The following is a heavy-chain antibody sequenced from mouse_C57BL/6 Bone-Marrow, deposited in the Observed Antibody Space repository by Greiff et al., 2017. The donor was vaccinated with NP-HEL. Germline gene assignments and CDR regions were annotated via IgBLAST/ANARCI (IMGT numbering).Heavy chain of an antibody. CDR1: GYTFTSYW. J-gene: IGHJ2*01. CDR2: IYPGSGSP. V-gene: IGHV1-55*01. D-gene: IGHD1-1*01. Sequence: VQLQQPGAELVKPGASVKMSCKASGYTFTSYWINWVKQRPGQGLEWIGDIYPGSGSPNYNEKFKRKATLTVDTSSITAYMQLSSLTSDDSAFYYCARSTTVVANPCFYYWGQGTTLTVSS. CDR3: ARSTTVVANPCFYY.